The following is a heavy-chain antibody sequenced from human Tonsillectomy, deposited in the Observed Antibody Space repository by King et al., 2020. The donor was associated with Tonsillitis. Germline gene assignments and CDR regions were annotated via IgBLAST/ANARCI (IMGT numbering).Heavy chain of an antibody. J-gene: IGHJ4*02. D-gene: IGHD6-13*01. Sequence: VQLVESGGGLVQPGGSLRLSCAASGFTFSSYAMSWVRQAPGKGLEWVSAISGSGGSTYYADSVKGRFTISRDNSKNTPYLQMNSLRAEDTAVYYCAKALKVLYSSSCYGFFDYWGQGTLVTVSS. V-gene: IGHV3-23*04. CDR1: GFTFSSYA. CDR2: ISGSGGST. CDR3: AKALKVLYSSSCYGFFDY.